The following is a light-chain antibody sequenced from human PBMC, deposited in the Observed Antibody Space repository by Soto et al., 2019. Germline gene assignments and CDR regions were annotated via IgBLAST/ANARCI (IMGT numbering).Light chain of an antibody. J-gene: IGKJ1*01. V-gene: IGKV3-20*01. CDR1: QSVSSSY. CDR2: GAS. Sequence: EIVLTQSPGTLSLSPGERATLSCRASQSVSSSYLAWYQQKPGQPPRLLIYGASSRATGIPDRFSSSGSGTDFTLTISRLEPEVFAVYYWQPYGSSRTFGQGTKVEIK. CDR3: QPYGSSRT.